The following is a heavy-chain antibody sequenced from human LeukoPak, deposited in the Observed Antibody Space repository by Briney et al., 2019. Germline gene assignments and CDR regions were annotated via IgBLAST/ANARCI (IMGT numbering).Heavy chain of an antibody. CDR2: ISYDGSNK. CDR3: AKAVVVPAAHPPDY. J-gene: IGHJ4*02. Sequence: GRSLRLSCAASGFTFSSYGMHWVRQAPGKGLEWVAVISYDGSNKYYADSVKGRFTISRDNSKNTLYLQMNSLRAEDTAVYYCAKAVVVPAAHPPDYWGQGTLVTVSS. V-gene: IGHV3-30*18. D-gene: IGHD2-2*01. CDR1: GFTFSSYG.